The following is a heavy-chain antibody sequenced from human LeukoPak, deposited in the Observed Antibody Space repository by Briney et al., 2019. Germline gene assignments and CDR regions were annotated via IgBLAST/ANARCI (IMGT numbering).Heavy chain of an antibody. CDR1: GGSVSGYY. CDR3: ARIHRYCSGGACYVLDN. J-gene: IGHJ4*02. Sequence: SETLSLTCVVSGGSVSGYYWGWIWQPPGRGLEWIGYVYYSGSTNYNPSFKSRITISVDTSRNQFSPQLSSVTAADTAMYYCARIHRYCSGGACYVLDNWGQGTLVAVSS. CDR2: VYYSGST. D-gene: IGHD2-15*01. V-gene: IGHV4-59*02.